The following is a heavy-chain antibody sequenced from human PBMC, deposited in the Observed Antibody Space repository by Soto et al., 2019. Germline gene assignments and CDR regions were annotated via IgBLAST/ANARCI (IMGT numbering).Heavy chain of an antibody. J-gene: IGHJ4*02. CDR3: AAAPNDNYFDF. V-gene: IGHV4-61*03. CDR2: IYYSGAS. Sequence: SETLSLTCAVFGASVSSGNHFWSWIRQPPGKGLEWIGNIYYSGASNYNPSLKSRVTMSIDMSSNHFSLRLNTVTAADTAVYYCAAAPNDNYFDFWGQGALVTVSS. CDR1: GASVSSGNHF. D-gene: IGHD3-10*01.